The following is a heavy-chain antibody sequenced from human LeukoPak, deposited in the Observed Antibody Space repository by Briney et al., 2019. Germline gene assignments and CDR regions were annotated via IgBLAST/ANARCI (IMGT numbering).Heavy chain of an antibody. CDR1: GFTFSNYW. CDR3: ARAQVKPGIEAFDI. V-gene: IGHV3-7*01. D-gene: IGHD4-11*01. Sequence: PGESLRLSCVASGFTFSNYWMTWVRQAPGKGLEWVTNINQDGSFPQYLDSVEGRFTISRDNAKNSLYLQMNSLRAEDTAVYYCARAQVKPGIEAFDIWGQGTMVTVSS. J-gene: IGHJ3*02. CDR2: INQDGSFP.